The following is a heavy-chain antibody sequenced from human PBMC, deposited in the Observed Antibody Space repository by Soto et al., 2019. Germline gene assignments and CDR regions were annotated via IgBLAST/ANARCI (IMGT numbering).Heavy chain of an antibody. J-gene: IGHJ4*02. CDR1: VFNVGAFA. CDR3: TRETVDGITGLDS. Sequence: WGALLLSCASSVFNVGAFAVNWVRQAPGKGLEWVSGISVTDAFIYYADSVRGRFSISRDASENILYLQMNSLRVDDTALYYCTRETVDGITGLDSWGPGTLVTVSS. D-gene: IGHD1-20*01. V-gene: IGHV3-23*01. CDR2: ISVTDAFI.